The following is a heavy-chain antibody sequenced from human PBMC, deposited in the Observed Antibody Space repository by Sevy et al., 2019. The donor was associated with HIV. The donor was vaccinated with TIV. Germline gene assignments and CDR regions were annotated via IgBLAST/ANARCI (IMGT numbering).Heavy chain of an antibody. CDR2: ISSSGSTI. D-gene: IGHD3-3*01. V-gene: IGHV3-48*03. Sequence: GGSLRLSCAASGFTFSSYEMNWVRQAPGKGLVWVSYISSSGSTIYYTDSVKGRFTISRDNAKNSLYLQMNSLRAEDTAVYYCARATYDFWSGRRGYGMDVWGQGTTVTVSS. J-gene: IGHJ6*02. CDR1: GFTFSSYE. CDR3: ARATYDFWSGRRGYGMDV.